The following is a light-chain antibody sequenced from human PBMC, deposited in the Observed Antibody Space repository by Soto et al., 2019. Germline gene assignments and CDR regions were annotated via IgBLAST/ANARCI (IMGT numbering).Light chain of an antibody. Sequence: QSALTQPASVSGSPGQSITISCTGTSSDVGSYNLVSWYQQHPGKVPKFMIYEVTKRPSGVSNRFSGSKSGNTASLTISGLQAEDEADYYCRSYAGSNKFLFGTGTKLTVL. CDR1: SSDVGSYNL. CDR2: EVT. V-gene: IGLV2-23*02. CDR3: RSYAGSNKFL. J-gene: IGLJ1*01.